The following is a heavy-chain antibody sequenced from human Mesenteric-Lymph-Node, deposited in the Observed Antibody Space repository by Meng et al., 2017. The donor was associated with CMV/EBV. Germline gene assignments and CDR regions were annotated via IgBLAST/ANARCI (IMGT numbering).Heavy chain of an antibody. J-gene: IGHJ6*02. CDR2: INPNSGGT. Sequence: ASVKVSCKASGYTFTGYYMHWVRQAPGQGLEWMGWINPNSGGTNYVQKFQGRVTMTRDTSISTAYMELSRLRSDDTAVYYCAREGTMVRDRYYYYGMDVWGQGTTVTVSS. CDR3: AREGTMVRDRYYYYGMDV. CDR1: GYTFTGYY. V-gene: IGHV1-2*02. D-gene: IGHD3-10*01.